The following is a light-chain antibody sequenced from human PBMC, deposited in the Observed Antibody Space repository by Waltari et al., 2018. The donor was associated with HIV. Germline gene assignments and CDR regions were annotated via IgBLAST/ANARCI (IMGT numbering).Light chain of an antibody. CDR3: QQSYRIPLT. CDR2: GAF. J-gene: IGKJ4*01. V-gene: IGKV1-39*01. Sequence: DIQMTQSPSSLSASVGDRVTITCRTSQSISTYLNWYQPKPGKAPELLIYGAFSLQSGVPSGFSGSGSGTDFTLTITSLQPEDFATYFCQQSYRIPLTFGGGTKVEL. CDR1: QSISTY.